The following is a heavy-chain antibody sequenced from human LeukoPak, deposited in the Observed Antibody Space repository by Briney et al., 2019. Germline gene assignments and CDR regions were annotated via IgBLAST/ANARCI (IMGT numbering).Heavy chain of an antibody. Sequence: GGSLRLSCSAFGFTFSNDAMHWVRQAPGKGLEYVSVISTNGGSTYYADSVKGRFIISRDNSKNTVYLQMSSLRAEDTAVYYCVKDAIAARYYFDYWGQGTLVTVSS. CDR3: VKDAIAARYYFDY. V-gene: IGHV3-64D*09. CDR2: ISTNGGST. J-gene: IGHJ4*02. CDR1: GFTFSNDA. D-gene: IGHD6-6*01.